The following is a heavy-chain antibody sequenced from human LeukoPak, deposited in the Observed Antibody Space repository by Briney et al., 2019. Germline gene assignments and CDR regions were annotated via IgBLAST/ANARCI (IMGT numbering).Heavy chain of an antibody. CDR2: INPNSGGT. J-gene: IGHJ3*02. CDR3: ARDDYDILTGYYRRAGAFDI. V-gene: IGHV1-2*02. D-gene: IGHD3-9*01. Sequence: ASVKVSCKASGYTFTGYYMHWVRQAPGQGLEWMGWINPNSGGTNYAQKFQGRVTMTRDTSISTAYMELSRLRSDDTAVYYCARDDYDILTGYYRRAGAFDIRGQGTMVTVSS. CDR1: GYTFTGYY.